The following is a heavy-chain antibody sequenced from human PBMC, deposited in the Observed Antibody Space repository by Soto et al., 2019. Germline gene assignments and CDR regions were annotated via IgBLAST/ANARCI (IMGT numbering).Heavy chain of an antibody. CDR2: ISARGGDTI. CDR1: GITFSDYY. V-gene: IGHV3-11*01. CDR3: ARCLNALSTGYYCDAFDI. Sequence: QVQLVESGGGLVKPGGSLRLSCAASGITFSDYYMAWIRQAPGKGLEWVSYISARGGDTIFYADSVKGRFIIARDKAKNSVYLQMNSPRAEDTAVYYCARCLNALSTGYYCDAFDIWGQGTLVTVSS. J-gene: IGHJ3*02. D-gene: IGHD3-9*01.